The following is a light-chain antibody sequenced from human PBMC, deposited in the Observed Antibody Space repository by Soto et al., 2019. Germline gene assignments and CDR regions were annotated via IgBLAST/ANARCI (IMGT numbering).Light chain of an antibody. CDR2: DAS. CDR3: QQSYSTFT. V-gene: IGKV1-39*01. Sequence: SASVRDSVTITCQATQDIRKYLNWYQQKPGKAPKLLIYDASSLETGVPSRFSGSGSGTDFTLTISSLQPEDFASYYCQQSYSTFTFGQGTRLEIK. J-gene: IGKJ5*01. CDR1: QDIRKY.